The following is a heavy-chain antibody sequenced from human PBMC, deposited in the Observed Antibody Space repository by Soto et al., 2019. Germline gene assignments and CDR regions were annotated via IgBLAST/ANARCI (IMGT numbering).Heavy chain of an antibody. V-gene: IGHV3-53*01. Sequence: GSLRLSCAASGFTVSTNYMSWVRQAPGKGLEWVSVIYRDGSTYFADSLKGRFTIARDNSKNTLYLQMNSLRVEDTAVYYCARGASSLAPWGQGTLVTVSS. J-gene: IGHJ5*02. CDR1: GFTVSTNY. D-gene: IGHD6-6*01. CDR3: ARGASSLAP. CDR2: IYRDGST.